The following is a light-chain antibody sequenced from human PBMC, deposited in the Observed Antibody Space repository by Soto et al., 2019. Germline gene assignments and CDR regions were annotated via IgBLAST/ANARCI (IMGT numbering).Light chain of an antibody. Sequence: QSVLTQPPSASGTPGQRVTISCSGRSANIGSNYVYWYQQLPGTAPKLLIYRNNQRPSGVPDRFSGSKSGTSASLAISGLRSEDEADYYCAAWDDSLSGVVFGGGTKVTVL. J-gene: IGLJ2*01. CDR2: RNN. CDR3: AAWDDSLSGVV. V-gene: IGLV1-47*01. CDR1: SANIGSNY.